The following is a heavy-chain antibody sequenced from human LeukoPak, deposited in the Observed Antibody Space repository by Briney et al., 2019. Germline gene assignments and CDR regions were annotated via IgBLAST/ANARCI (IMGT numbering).Heavy chain of an antibody. Sequence: GGSLRLSCAASGFTFSSYAMSWVRQAPGKGLEWVSAISGSGGSTYYADSVKGRFTISRDNSKNTLYLQMNSLRAEDTAVYYCAKDGLPPYYYGSGSLDYWGQGTLVTVSS. J-gene: IGHJ4*02. CDR1: GFTFSSYA. CDR3: AKDGLPPYYYGSGSLDY. V-gene: IGHV3-23*01. CDR2: ISGSGGST. D-gene: IGHD3-10*01.